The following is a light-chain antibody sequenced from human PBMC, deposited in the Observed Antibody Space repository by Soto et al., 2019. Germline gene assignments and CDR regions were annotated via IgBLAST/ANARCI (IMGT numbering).Light chain of an antibody. CDR1: QSVSSH. CDR2: DTS. V-gene: IGKV3-11*01. J-gene: IGKJ1*01. CDR3: QQRSNRPWT. Sequence: EIVFTVSPATLALSTGERATLSCRASQSVSSHLRWYQQRPGQAPRLLIYDTSNRATGIPARFSGSGSGTDFTLTISSLEPEDFAVYYCQQRSNRPWTFGQGTKVDIK.